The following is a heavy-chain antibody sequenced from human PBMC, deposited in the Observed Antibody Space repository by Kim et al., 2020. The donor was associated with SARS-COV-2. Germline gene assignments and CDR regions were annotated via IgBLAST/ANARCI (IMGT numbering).Heavy chain of an antibody. J-gene: IGHJ6*01. V-gene: IGHV3-48*03. Sequence: GGSLRLSCAASGFTFSSYEMNWVRQAPGTGLEWVSYISSSGSTIYYADSVKGRFTISRDNAKNPLYLQMNSLRAEETAVYYCTKESSAIINYYYYGMDL. CDR3: TKESSAIINYYYYGMDL. CDR2: ISSSGSTI. D-gene: IGHD2-2*02. CDR1: GFTFSSYE.